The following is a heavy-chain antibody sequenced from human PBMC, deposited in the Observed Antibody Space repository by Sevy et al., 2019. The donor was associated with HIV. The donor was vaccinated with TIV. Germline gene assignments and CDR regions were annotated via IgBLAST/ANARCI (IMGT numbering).Heavy chain of an antibody. CDR1: GSALTELS. V-gene: IGHV1-24*01. Sequence: ASVKVSCKVSGSALTELSVHWVRQAPGKGLEWMGAFDPKQGETLYAHNFQGRVTMTEDTSTDTAYMELSSLRSEDTAVYYCATCGSQPLLPRGVYNYYAMDVWGQGTTVTVSS. CDR3: ATCGSQPLLPRGVYNYYAMDV. CDR2: FDPKQGET. D-gene: IGHD1-20*01. J-gene: IGHJ6*02.